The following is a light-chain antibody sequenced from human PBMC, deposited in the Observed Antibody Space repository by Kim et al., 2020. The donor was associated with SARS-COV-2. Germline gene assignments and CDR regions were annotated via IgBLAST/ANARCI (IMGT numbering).Light chain of an antibody. CDR3: MQARQSPPWT. Sequence: DVVMTQSPLSLPVTPGEPASISCRSSQSLLHSNGYNYLDWYLQKPGQSPQLLIYMASNRASGVPDRFSDSGSGTDFTLNISRVEAEDVGVYYCMQARQSPPWTFGPGTKLEI. CDR2: MAS. V-gene: IGKV2-28*01. CDR1: QSLLHSNGYNY. J-gene: IGKJ1*01.